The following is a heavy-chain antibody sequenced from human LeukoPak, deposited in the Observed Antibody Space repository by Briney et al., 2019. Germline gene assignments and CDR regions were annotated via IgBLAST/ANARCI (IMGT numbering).Heavy chain of an antibody. D-gene: IGHD6-19*01. CDR2: IYSGGST. Sequence: GGSLRLSCAASGFTVSSNYMSWVRQAPGKGLEWVSVIYSGGSTYYADSVKGRFTISRDNSKNTLYLQMNSLRAEDTAVYYCVREIIKGSGWYHFEYWGQGILVTVSS. CDR3: VREIIKGSGWYHFEY. V-gene: IGHV3-66*01. J-gene: IGHJ4*02. CDR1: GFTVSSNY.